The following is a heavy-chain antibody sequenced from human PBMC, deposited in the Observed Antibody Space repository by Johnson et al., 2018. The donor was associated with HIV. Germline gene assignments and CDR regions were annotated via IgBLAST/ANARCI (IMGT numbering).Heavy chain of an antibody. V-gene: IGHV3-30*03. D-gene: IGHD3/OR15-3a*01. CDR1: GFTFSSYG. J-gene: IGHJ3*01. Sequence: QVQLVESGGGVVQPGRSLRLSCAASGFTFSSYGMHWVRQAPGKGLEWVAVVSYDGSNKYYADSVKGRFTISRDNSKNTLYLQRNTLRAEDTAVYYCASGHMWSGFWGQGTMVTVSS. CDR3: ASGHMWSGF. CDR2: VSYDGSNK.